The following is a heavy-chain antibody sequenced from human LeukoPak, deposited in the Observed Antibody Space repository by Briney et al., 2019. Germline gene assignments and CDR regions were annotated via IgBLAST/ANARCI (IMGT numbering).Heavy chain of an antibody. Sequence: GALLLSCAASGFTFSNAWMNWVRQAPGKGLEWVGRIKSKAAGGTTDYAAPVKGRFTISRDDSKDTLYLQMNSLKTEDTAVYYCTSGPIVAREAFDYWGQGTLVTVSS. J-gene: IGHJ4*02. CDR1: GFTFSNAW. D-gene: IGHD5-12*01. CDR2: IKSKAAGGTT. CDR3: TSGPIVAREAFDY. V-gene: IGHV3-15*01.